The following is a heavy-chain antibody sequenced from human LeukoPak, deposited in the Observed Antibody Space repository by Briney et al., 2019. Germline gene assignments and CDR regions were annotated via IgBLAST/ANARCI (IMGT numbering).Heavy chain of an antibody. CDR1: GFTFSNYA. Sequence: GGSLRLSCAASGFTFSNYAMTWVRRAPGRGLEWVSGISGIGSSTYYTDSVKGRFTISRDNSKSTLYLQTNSLRAEDTAVYYCAKSLASVDVVATVTDYWGQGTLVTVSS. J-gene: IGHJ4*02. V-gene: IGHV3-23*01. D-gene: IGHD5-12*01. CDR3: AKSLASVDVVATVTDY. CDR2: ISGIGSST.